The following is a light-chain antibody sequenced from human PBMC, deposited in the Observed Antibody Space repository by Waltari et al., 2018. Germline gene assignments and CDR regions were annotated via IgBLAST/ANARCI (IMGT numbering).Light chain of an antibody. CDR2: DVI. V-gene: IGLV2-11*01. J-gene: IGLJ2*01. CDR1: TSDVGGYNY. CDR3: CSYAGSYTLVV. Sequence: QSALTQPRSVSGSPGQSVTISCTGTTSDVGGYNYVSWYQQHPGQAPKLMIYDVIKRPSGVPDRFSGSKSGNTASLTISGLQAEDEADYYCCSYAGSYTLVVFGGGTKLTVL.